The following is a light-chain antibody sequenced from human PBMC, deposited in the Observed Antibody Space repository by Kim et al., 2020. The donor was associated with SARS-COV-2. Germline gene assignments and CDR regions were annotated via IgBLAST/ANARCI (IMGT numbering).Light chain of an antibody. CDR1: SLSSYY. V-gene: IGLV3-19*01. CDR2: GKN. CDR3: NSRGSNDNVL. J-gene: IGLJ2*01. Sequence: VALGQTVRITCQGDSLSSYYATWYQQKPGQAPIVVIYGKNNRPSGIPDRFSGSSSGDTASLTITGPQAGDEADYYCNSRGSNDNVLFGGGTKLTVL.